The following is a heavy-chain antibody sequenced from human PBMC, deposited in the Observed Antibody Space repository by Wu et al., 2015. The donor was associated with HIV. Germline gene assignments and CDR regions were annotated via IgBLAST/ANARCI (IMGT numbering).Heavy chain of an antibody. V-gene: IGHV1-69*05. J-gene: IGHJ5*02. Sequence: QVHLVQSGVEVKKPGASVKVSCKASGYSFTHYGIAWVRQAPGQGLEWMGGIIPIFGTTNYAQKFQGRVTVTTDEYTSTVYMELSYVTSEDTAVYYCASYDYGDYHNWFDPWGQGTLVTVSS. CDR3: ASYDYGDYHNWFDP. CDR2: IIPIFGTT. D-gene: IGHD4-17*01. CDR1: GYSFTHYG.